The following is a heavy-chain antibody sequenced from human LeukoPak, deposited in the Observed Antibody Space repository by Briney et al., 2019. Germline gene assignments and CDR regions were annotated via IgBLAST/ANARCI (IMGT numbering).Heavy chain of an antibody. Sequence: ASVKVSCKASGYTFTSYDINWVRQATGQGLEWMGWMNPNSGNTGYAQKFQGRVTMTRNTSISTAYMELSSLRSEDTAVYYCARGVPAAVAFDIWGQGTMVTVSS. CDR1: GYTFTSYD. V-gene: IGHV1-8*01. J-gene: IGHJ3*02. CDR3: ARGVPAAVAFDI. D-gene: IGHD2-2*01. CDR2: MNPNSGNT.